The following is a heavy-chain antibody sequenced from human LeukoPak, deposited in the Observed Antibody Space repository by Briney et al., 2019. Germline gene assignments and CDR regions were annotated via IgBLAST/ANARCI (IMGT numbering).Heavy chain of an antibody. V-gene: IGHV3-66*01. CDR3: ARERKVRGPPGPMDV. CDR2: IYSAGST. CDR1: GFTFSSYW. Sequence: GGSLRLSCAASGFTFSSYWMSWVRQAPGKGLEWVSLIYSAGSTYYADSVKGRFTISRDDSKNTLYLHMNSLRAEDTAMYYCARERKVRGPPGPMDVWGKGTTVTVSS. D-gene: IGHD3-10*01. J-gene: IGHJ6*03.